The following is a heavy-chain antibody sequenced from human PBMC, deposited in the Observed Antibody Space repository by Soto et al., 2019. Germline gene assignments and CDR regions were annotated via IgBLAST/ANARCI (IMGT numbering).Heavy chain of an antibody. J-gene: IGHJ5*02. CDR3: AKAFGYSSSWYARNWFDP. CDR1: GFTFSSDA. D-gene: IGHD6-13*01. CDR2: ISGSGGST. Sequence: GGSLRLSCAASGFTFSSDAMTWVRQAPGKGLEWVSAISGSGGSTNYADSVKGRFTISRDNSKNTLYLQMPSLRDEDTAVYYCAKAFGYSSSWYARNWFDPWGQGTLVTVS. V-gene: IGHV3-23*01.